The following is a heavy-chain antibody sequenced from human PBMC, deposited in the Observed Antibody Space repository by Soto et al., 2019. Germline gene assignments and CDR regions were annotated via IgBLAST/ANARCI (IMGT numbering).Heavy chain of an antibody. Sequence: GASVKVSCKASGYTFTSYYMHWVRQAPGQGLEWMGIINPSGGSTSYAQKFQGRVTMTRDTSTSTVYMELSSLRSEDTAVYYCARGVHGYNSDNWFDPWGQGTLVTVSS. J-gene: IGHJ5*02. D-gene: IGHD5-12*01. CDR1: GYTFTSYY. CDR2: INPSGGST. CDR3: ARGVHGYNSDNWFDP. V-gene: IGHV1-46*01.